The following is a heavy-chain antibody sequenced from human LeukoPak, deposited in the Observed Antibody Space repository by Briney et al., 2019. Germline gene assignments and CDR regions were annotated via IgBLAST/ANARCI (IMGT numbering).Heavy chain of an antibody. Sequence: PGRSLRLSCAASGFXFSSYGIHWVRQGPGKGLEWVAVIWYDGSNKYHADSVKGRFSISRDNSKSTLYLEMNSLRAEDTGVYYCAADRSGYMDYWGQGTPVTVSS. D-gene: IGHD3-22*01. V-gene: IGHV3-33*01. CDR2: IWYDGSNK. CDR3: AADRSGYMDY. J-gene: IGHJ4*02. CDR1: GFXFSSYG.